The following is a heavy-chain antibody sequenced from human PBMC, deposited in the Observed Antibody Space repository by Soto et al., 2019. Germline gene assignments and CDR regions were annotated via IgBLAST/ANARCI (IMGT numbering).Heavy chain of an antibody. J-gene: IGHJ6*02. Sequence: GGSLRLSCAASGFTFSSFWMHWVRQAPGKGLVWASRINNDGSSTAYADSVKGRFTISRDNAKSTLYLQVTSLRAEDTAVYYCARDPLIGNTDYGLDVWGQGTTVTVSS. V-gene: IGHV3-74*01. CDR3: ARDPLIGNTDYGLDV. D-gene: IGHD2-21*01. CDR2: INNDGSST. CDR1: GFTFSSFW.